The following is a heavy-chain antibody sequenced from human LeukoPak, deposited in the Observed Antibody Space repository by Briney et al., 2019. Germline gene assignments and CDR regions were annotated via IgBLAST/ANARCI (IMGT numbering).Heavy chain of an antibody. CDR3: ARDQYYYDSSGLIVFDY. V-gene: IGHV4-4*07. CDR2: IYTSGST. Sequence: SETLSLTCAVYGGSFSGYYWSWIRQPAGKGLEWIGRIYTSGSTNYNPSFKSRVTMSGDTSKNQFSLKLSSVTAADTAVYYCARDQYYYDSSGLIVFDYWGQGTLVTVSS. J-gene: IGHJ4*02. CDR1: GGSFSGYY. D-gene: IGHD3-22*01.